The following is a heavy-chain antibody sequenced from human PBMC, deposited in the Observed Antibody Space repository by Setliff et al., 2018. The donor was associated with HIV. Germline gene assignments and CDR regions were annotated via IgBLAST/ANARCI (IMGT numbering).Heavy chain of an antibody. Sequence: PSETLSLTCVVSDDSFSNYNWTWIGQSPGKELEWIGYIASSGTTNYNPSLRSRVTISMETSNTRFSLWLRSATAAYTATFFCARLGRAIDDGGSSLRLDFWGQGMLVTVSS. CDR2: IASSGTT. J-gene: IGHJ4*02. D-gene: IGHD2-21*01. V-gene: IGHV4-4*09. CDR3: ARLGRAIDDGGSSLRLDF. CDR1: DDSFSNYN.